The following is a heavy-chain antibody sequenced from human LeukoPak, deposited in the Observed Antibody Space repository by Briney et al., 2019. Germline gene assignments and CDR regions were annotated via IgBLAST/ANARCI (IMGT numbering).Heavy chain of an antibody. J-gene: IGHJ4*02. CDR1: LFTFRSVW. CDR2: IKQAGSEK. D-gene: IGHD6-19*01. Sequence: GGPRRLCGAASLFTFRSVWMSWGREAEGNGLKGRTTIKQAGSEKYYVGSVKGRFTISRDNAKNPLYLQMNSLRAEDTAVYYCARDPIAVAGPRFDYWGQGTLVTVSS. CDR3: ARDPIAVAGPRFDY. V-gene: IGHV3-7*01.